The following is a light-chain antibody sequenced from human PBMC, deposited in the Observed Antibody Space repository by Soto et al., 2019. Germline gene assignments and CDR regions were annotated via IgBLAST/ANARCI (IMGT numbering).Light chain of an antibody. CDR2: DVS. V-gene: IGLV2-14*03. Sequence: QSVLIQPASVSGSPGQSITISCTGTSSDVGCYNYVSWYQHHPGKAPKLMIYDVSNRPSGVSNRFSGSKSGNTASLIISGLQAEDEADYYCSSYTSSSTLSTYVFGTGTRSPS. CDR3: SSYTSSSTLSTYV. CDR1: SSDVGCYNY. J-gene: IGLJ1*01.